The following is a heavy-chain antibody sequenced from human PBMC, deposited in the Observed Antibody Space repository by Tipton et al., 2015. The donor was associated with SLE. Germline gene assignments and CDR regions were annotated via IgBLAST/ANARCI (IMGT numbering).Heavy chain of an antibody. CDR3: AKEESTVTTLDY. D-gene: IGHD4-17*01. J-gene: IGHJ4*02. CDR1: GFTFSSYG. CDR2: IRYDGSNK. V-gene: IGHV3-30*02. Sequence: SLRLSCAASGFTFSSYGMHWVRQAPGKGLEWVAFIRYDGSNKYYADSVKGRFTISRDNSKNTLYLQMNSLRAEDTAVYYCAKEESTVTTLDYWGQGTLVTVSS.